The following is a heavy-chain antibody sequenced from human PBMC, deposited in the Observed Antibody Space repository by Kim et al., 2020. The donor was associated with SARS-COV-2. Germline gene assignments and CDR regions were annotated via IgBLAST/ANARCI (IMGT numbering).Heavy chain of an antibody. J-gene: IGHJ5*02. V-gene: IGHV3-23*01. CDR3: AKYYLGEKEQLDP. Sequence: GGSLRLSCAASEFTFSRHVMSWVRRAPGKGLEWVSSIRTSGDSTYYADSVKGRFTISRDDSKNTLYLEMNNVRVEDTAVYYCAKYYLGEKEQLDPWGQGTVDTVST. D-gene: IGHD3-16*01. CDR1: EFTFSRHV. CDR2: IRTSGDST.